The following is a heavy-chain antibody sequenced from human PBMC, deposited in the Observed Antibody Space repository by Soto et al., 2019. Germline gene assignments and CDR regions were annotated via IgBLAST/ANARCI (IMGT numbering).Heavy chain of an antibody. CDR3: AKLVILYYFDS. J-gene: IGHJ4*02. CDR2: IGSGGTT. D-gene: IGHD2-21*01. V-gene: IGHV3-23*01. Sequence: GGSLRLSCAASGFTFSSYSMNWVRQAPGKGLEWVSSIGSGGTTYYADSVKGRFTISRDNSKSTLYLQMDSLRAGDTAVYYCAKLVILYYFDSWGQGTLVTVSS. CDR1: GFTFSSYS.